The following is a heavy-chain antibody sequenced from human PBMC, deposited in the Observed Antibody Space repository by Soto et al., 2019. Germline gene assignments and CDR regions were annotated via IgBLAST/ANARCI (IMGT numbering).Heavy chain of an antibody. CDR1: GFTFSSYS. V-gene: IGHV3-21*01. Sequence: AGSLRLSCAASGFTFSSYSMNWVRQAPGKGLEWVSSISSSSYIYYADSVKGRFTISRDNAKNSLYLQMNSLRAEDTAVYYCARFYGDYVDYWGQGTLVTAPQ. CDR3: ARFYGDYVDY. CDR2: ISSSSYI. J-gene: IGHJ4*02. D-gene: IGHD4-17*01.